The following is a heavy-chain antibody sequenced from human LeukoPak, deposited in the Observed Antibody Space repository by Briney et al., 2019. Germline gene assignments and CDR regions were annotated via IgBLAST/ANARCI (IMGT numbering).Heavy chain of an antibody. CDR2: IKQDGSEK. CDR1: GFTFSSYW. Sequence: PGGSLRLSCAASGFTFSSYWMSWVRQAPGKGLEWVANIKQDGSEKYYVDSVKGRFTISRDNAKNSLYLQMNSLRAEDTAVYYCARDVGGYYDILTGYSGNWFDPWGQGTLVTVSS. V-gene: IGHV3-7*01. J-gene: IGHJ5*02. CDR3: ARDVGGYYDILTGYSGNWFDP. D-gene: IGHD3-9*01.